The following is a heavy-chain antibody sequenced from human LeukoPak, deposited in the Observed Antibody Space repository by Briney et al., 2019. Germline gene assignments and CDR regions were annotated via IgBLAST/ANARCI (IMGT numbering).Heavy chain of an antibody. V-gene: IGHV1-2*02. CDR2: INPNSGGT. D-gene: IGHD1-1*01. J-gene: IGHJ3*02. CDR3: ARVSNWDAFDI. CDR1: GYTFTGYY. Sequence: GASVKVSCKASGYTFTGYYMHWVRQAPGQGLEWMGWINPNSGGTNYAQKFQGRVTMTRNTSISTAYMELSSLRSEDTAVYYCARVSNWDAFDIWGQGTMVTVSS.